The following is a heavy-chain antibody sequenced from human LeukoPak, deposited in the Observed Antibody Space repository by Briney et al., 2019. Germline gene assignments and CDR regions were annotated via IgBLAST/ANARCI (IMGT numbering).Heavy chain of an antibody. V-gene: IGHV3-30*14. CDR1: GLTFSSYA. CDR2: ISYDGSNK. CDR3: ALDCCTGSRFDH. Sequence: GGSLRLSCAASGLTFSSYAVHWVRQAPGKGLEWVAVISYDGSNKYYADSVKGRFTISRDNSKNILYLQMNSLTVEDTAVYYCALDCCTGSRFDHWGQGTLVTVSS. D-gene: IGHD2-8*02. J-gene: IGHJ4*02.